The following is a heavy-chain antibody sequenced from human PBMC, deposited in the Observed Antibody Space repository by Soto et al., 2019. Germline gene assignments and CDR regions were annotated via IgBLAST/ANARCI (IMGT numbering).Heavy chain of an antibody. V-gene: IGHV1-18*01. CDR2: ISAYNGNT. CDR3: AREGVDTAMVSRQDYYYYMDV. Sequence: AASVKVSCKASGYTFTSYGISWVRQAPGQGLEWMGWISAYNGNTNYAQKLQGRVTMTTDTSTSTAYMELRSLRSDDTAVYYCAREGVDTAMVSRQDYYYYMDVWGKGTTVTVSS. D-gene: IGHD5-18*01. CDR1: GYTFTSYG. J-gene: IGHJ6*03.